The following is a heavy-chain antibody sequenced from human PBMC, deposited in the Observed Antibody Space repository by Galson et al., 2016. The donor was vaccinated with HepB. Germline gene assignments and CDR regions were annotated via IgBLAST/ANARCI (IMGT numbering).Heavy chain of an antibody. CDR3: AKDSARYCSGGSCPECGCDYVDY. CDR2: ISSDGDNI. Sequence: SLRLSCAASGFTFSSYGMHWVRQAPGKGLEWVALISSDGDNIYYAESVKGRLSVSRDNPKHTLYLQMNSLRPEDTAVYFCAKDSARYCSGGSCPECGCDYVDYWGQGTPVTVSS. D-gene: IGHD2-15*01. CDR1: GFTFSSYG. J-gene: IGHJ4*02. V-gene: IGHV3-30*18.